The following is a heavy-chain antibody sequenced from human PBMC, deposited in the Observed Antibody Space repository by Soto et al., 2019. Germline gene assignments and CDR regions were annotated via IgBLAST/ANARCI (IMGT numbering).Heavy chain of an antibody. D-gene: IGHD4-17*01. CDR1: GYTFTSYG. V-gene: IGHV1-18*01. J-gene: IGHJ6*02. CDR2: ISAYNGNT. Sequence: QVQLVQSGAEVKKPGASVKVSCKASGYTFTSYGISWVRQAPGQGLEWMGWISAYNGNTNYAQKLQGRVTMTTDTSTSTAYMELRSLRSDDTAVYYCARGVHDYGDLAYYYYYYGMDVWGQGTTVTVSS. CDR3: ARGVHDYGDLAYYYYYYGMDV.